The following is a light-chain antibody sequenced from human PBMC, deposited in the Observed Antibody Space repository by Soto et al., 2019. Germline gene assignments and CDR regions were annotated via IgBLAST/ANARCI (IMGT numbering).Light chain of an antibody. V-gene: IGLV1-40*01. CDR3: QSYDDSLSAWM. CDR1: SSNIGANYD. CDR2: GNN. J-gene: IGLJ3*02. Sequence: QTVVTQPPSVSGAPGQSVTISCTGSSSNIGANYDVHWYLQLPGTAPKLLIYGNNKRPSGVPDRFSGSKSGTSASLAITGLQSEDEADYYCQSYDDSLSAWMFGGGTKLTVL.